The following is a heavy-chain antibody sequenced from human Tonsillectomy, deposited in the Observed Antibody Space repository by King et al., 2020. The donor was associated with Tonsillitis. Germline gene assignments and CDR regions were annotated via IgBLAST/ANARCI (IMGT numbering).Heavy chain of an antibody. Sequence: QLVQSGAEVKKPGSSVKVSCKASGGTFSSYAISWVRQAPGQGLEWMGGIIPIFGTANYAQKFQGRVTITADESTSTAYMELSSLRSEDTAVYYCAVGLGGARTGAFTRFDYWGQGTLVTVSS. CDR3: AVGLGGARTGAFTRFDY. J-gene: IGHJ4*02. D-gene: IGHD3-16*01. CDR2: IIPIFGTA. CDR1: GGTFSSYA. V-gene: IGHV1-69*01.